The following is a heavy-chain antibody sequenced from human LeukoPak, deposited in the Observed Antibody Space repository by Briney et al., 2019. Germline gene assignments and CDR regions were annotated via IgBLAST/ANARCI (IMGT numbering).Heavy chain of an antibody. CDR1: GFNFSRYW. Sequence: GGSLRLSCAPSGFNFSRYWMSWVRQAPGKGLERVANINEDGSEEYYVDSVRGRFTIARDNAKNSLYLQMNSLRAEDTAVYYCARAGDGTAARDYWGQGTLVTVSS. CDR3: ARAGDGTAARDY. CDR2: INEDGSEE. D-gene: IGHD2-15*01. J-gene: IGHJ4*02. V-gene: IGHV3-7*01.